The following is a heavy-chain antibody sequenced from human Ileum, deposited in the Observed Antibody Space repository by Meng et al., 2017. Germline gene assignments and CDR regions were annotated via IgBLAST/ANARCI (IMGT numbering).Heavy chain of an antibody. V-gene: IGHV3-23*03. CDR1: GFTFSSYG. CDR3: ARGIGTHGRYYSDY. CDR2: LSGNSNT. J-gene: IGHJ4*02. D-gene: IGHD3-9*01. Sequence: EVQRLESGGGGVQPGWSLRPSCTASGFTFSSYGMSWVRQAPGKGLEWVSGLSGNSNTYYAESVMGRFAISRDNSKNTLYLQMNSLKAEDTAVYYCARGIGTHGRYYSDYWGQGTLVTVSS.